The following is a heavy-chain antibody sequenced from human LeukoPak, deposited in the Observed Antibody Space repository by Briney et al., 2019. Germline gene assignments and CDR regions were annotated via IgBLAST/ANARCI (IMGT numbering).Heavy chain of an antibody. J-gene: IGHJ4*02. CDR2: ISVGGSAI. Sequence: GGSLSLSCAASGFTFSSHALTWVRQAPGKGLEWVSYISVGGSAIYYADSVKGRLTISRDDAKNPLYLQMNSLRVEDTAVYYCAMRFDYWGQGTLVTVSS. V-gene: IGHV3-48*01. CDR1: GFTFSSHA. CDR3: AMRFDY.